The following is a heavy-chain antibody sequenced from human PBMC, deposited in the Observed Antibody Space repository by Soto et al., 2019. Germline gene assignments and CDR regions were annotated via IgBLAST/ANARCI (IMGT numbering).Heavy chain of an antibody. CDR1: GFTFSSYG. D-gene: IGHD1-26*01. Sequence: QVQLVESGGGVVQPGRALRLSCAASGFTFSSYGMHWVRQAPGKGLEWVAVISYDGSNKYYADSVKGRFTISRDNPKNTLYLQLNSLRAEDTAVYYCAKDQGGRWPREVDYGGQGTLVTVSS. V-gene: IGHV3-30*18. CDR2: ISYDGSNK. CDR3: AKDQGGRWPREVDY. J-gene: IGHJ4*02.